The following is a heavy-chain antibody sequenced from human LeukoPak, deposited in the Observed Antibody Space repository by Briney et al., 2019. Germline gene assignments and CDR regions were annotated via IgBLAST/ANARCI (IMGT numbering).Heavy chain of an antibody. D-gene: IGHD2-15*01. V-gene: IGHV4-34*01. CDR3: ARGRLDRYCSGGSCYSRKNWFDP. CDR2: INHSGST. Sequence: SETLSLTCAVYGGSFSGYYWSWIRQPPGKGLEWIGEINHSGSTNYNPSLKSRVTISVDTSKNQFSLKLSSVTAADTAVYYCARGRLDRYCSGGSCYSRKNWFDPWGQGTLVTVSS. J-gene: IGHJ5*02. CDR1: GGSFSGYY.